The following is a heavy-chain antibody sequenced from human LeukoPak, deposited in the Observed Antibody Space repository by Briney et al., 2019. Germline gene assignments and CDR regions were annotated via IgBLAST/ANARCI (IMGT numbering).Heavy chain of an antibody. V-gene: IGHV1-69*06. CDR1: GGTFSSYA. CDR3: ARGPLDYGDYYYMDV. Sequence: SVKVSCKASGGTFSSYAISWVRQAPGQGLEWMGGIIPIFGTANYAQKFQGRVTITADKSTSAAYMELSSLRSEDTAVYYCARGPLDYGDYYYMDVWGKGTTVTVSS. D-gene: IGHD4-17*01. CDR2: IIPIFGTA. J-gene: IGHJ6*03.